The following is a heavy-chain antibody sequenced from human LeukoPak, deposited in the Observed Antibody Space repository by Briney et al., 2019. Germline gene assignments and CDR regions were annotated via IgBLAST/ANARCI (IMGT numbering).Heavy chain of an antibody. CDR3: ARDHYSRNDH. V-gene: IGHV3-48*02. CDR1: GFTFSTYS. J-gene: IGHJ4*02. CDR2: ISGSSSTI. Sequence: GGSLRLSCAASGFTFSTYSMTWVRQAPGTGLEWVSYISGSSSTIYYAGSVKGRFTISRDNAKNSVYLQMNSLRDDDTALYYCARDHYSRNDHWGQGTLVTVSS. D-gene: IGHD6-13*01.